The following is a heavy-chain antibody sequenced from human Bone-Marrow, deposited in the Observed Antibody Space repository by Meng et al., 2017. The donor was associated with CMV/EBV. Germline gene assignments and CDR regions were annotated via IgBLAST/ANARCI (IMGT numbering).Heavy chain of an antibody. Sequence: SETLSLTCTVSTYSISSGHYWGWIRQPPGKGLEWLGTTYHSGISFFNPSLKSRLTMSVDTSKNQFSLRLSSVTAADTAMYYCVLSKGTALISNWGQGTPVTVPQ. CDR1: TYSISSGHY. CDR3: VLSKGTALISN. V-gene: IGHV4-38-2*02. CDR2: TYHSGIS. J-gene: IGHJ4*02. D-gene: IGHD2-8*01.